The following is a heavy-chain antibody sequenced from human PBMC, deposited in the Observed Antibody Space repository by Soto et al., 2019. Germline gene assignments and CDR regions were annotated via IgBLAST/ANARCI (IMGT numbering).Heavy chain of an antibody. CDR1: GVTFSSET. V-gene: IGHV1-69*01. J-gene: IGHJ4*02. CDR3: ATELGENPASPFDA. Sequence: QVQLVQSGADVKKPGSSVKVSCQASGVTFSSETLGWVRQAPGQGLEWVGGIIPLFGTASYAQKFQGRVTIAADDSTRTVYMELSSLRSDDTAVYFCATELGENPASPFDAWGQGTLVTVSS. CDR2: IIPLFGTA. D-gene: IGHD3-16*01.